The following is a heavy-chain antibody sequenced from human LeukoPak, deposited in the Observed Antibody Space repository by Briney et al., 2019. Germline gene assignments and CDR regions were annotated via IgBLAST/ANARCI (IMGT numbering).Heavy chain of an antibody. J-gene: IGHJ4*02. CDR1: GFTFSSYA. Sequence: GGSLRLSCAASGFTFSSYAMSWVRQAPGKGLEWVSSISSSSSYIYYADSVKGRFTISRDNAKNSLYLQMNSLRAEDTAVYYCAREPYDSSGYSRSFDYWGQGTLVTVSS. CDR2: ISSSSSYI. CDR3: AREPYDSSGYSRSFDY. V-gene: IGHV3-21*01. D-gene: IGHD3-22*01.